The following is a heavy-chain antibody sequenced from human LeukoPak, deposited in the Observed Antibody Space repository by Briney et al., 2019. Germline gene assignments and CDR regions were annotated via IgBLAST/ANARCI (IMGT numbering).Heavy chain of an antibody. J-gene: IGHJ4*02. CDR1: GFTFSNYW. Sequence: GGSLRLSCAASGFTFSNYWMTWVRQAPGKGLEWVAHINQDGSEDRYMDSVKARFTISRDNAKNSLSLQMNSLRAEDTAVYYCARLGVQSAGKYYFDYWGQGTLVTVSS. CDR3: ARLGVQSAGKYYFDY. V-gene: IGHV3-7*01. CDR2: INQDGSED. D-gene: IGHD2-8*01.